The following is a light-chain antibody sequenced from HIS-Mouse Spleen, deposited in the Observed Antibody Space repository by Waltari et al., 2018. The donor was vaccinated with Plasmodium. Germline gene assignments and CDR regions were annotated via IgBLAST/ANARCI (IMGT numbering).Light chain of an antibody. CDR1: NIGRTI. J-gene: IGLJ2*01. V-gene: IGLV3-21*02. CDR2: DDS. Sequence: SSVLTQPPSVSVAPGQTARITCGGNNIGRTILQRYQQKPGQAPVLVVYDDSDRPSGIPERFSGSNSGNTATLTISRVEAGDEADYYCQVWDSSSDHVVFGGGTKLTVL. CDR3: QVWDSSSDHVV.